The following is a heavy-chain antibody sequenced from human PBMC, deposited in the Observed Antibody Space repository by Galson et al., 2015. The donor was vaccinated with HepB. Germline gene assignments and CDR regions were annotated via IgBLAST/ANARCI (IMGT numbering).Heavy chain of an antibody. Sequence: SLRLSCAASGFIFSSYGMHWVRQGPGKGLEWVALISDDGTKKYYADSVKGRFTMSRDNSKNTLYLQMNSLRAEGTALYYCAKERIVARRAPFDSWGQGTLVTVSS. V-gene: IGHV3-30*18. CDR2: ISDDGTKK. D-gene: IGHD6-6*01. J-gene: IGHJ4*02. CDR1: GFIFSSYG. CDR3: AKERIVARRAPFDS.